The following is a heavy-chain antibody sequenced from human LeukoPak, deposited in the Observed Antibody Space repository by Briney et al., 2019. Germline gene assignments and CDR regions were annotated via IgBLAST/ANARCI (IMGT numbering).Heavy chain of an antibody. Sequence: GGSLRLSCAASGFTFDDYAMHWVRQAPGKGLEWVSGISWNSGSIGYADSVKGRFTISRDNAKSSLYLQMNSLRAEDTALYYCAKSPSPVYMMADYWGQGTLVTASS. D-gene: IGHD3-16*01. CDR3: AKSPSPVYMMADY. CDR1: GFTFDDYA. V-gene: IGHV3-9*01. J-gene: IGHJ4*02. CDR2: ISWNSGSI.